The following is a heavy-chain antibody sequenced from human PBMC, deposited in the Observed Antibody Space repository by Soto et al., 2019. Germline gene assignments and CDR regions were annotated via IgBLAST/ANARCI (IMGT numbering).Heavy chain of an antibody. J-gene: IGHJ4*02. D-gene: IGHD1-1*01. CDR3: TTSNLGVDF. CDR1: GLIFSDVW. CDR2: IKTEPDDGTI. Sequence: GGSLRLSCAASGLIFSDVWMTWVRQAPGKGLEWVGRIKTEPDDGTIDYAAPVRGRFTISRDDSKNTLYLQMTSLTPDDTGVYYCTTSNLGVDFWGPGTLVTVSS. V-gene: IGHV3-15*01.